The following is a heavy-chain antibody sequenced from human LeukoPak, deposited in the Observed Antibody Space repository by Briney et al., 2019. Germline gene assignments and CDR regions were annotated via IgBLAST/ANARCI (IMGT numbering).Heavy chain of an antibody. CDR3: ARGGPAAGRFDY. J-gene: IGHJ4*02. CDR2: IGSNGDGI. CDR1: GFTVSSNS. V-gene: IGHV3-64*01. Sequence: GGSLRLSCTVSGFTVSSNSMSWVRQAPGKGLEYVSVIGSNGDGIYYANSVKGRFTISRDNSKNTLYLQMNSLRAEDTAVYYCARGGPAAGRFDYWGQGTLVTVSS. D-gene: IGHD6-13*01.